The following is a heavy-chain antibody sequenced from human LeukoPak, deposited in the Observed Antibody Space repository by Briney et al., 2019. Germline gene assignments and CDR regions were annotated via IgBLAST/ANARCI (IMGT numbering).Heavy chain of an antibody. J-gene: IGHJ3*02. V-gene: IGHV1-58*02. CDR1: GFTFTSSA. Sequence: SVKVSCKASGFTFTSSAMQWVRQARGQRLEWIGWIVVGSGNTNYAQKFQERVTITRDMSTSTAYMELSSLRSEDTAVYYCAADPSVTYYYDSSGYLLDAFDIWGQGTMVTVSS. CDR3: AADPSVTYYYDSSGYLLDAFDI. D-gene: IGHD3-22*01. CDR2: IVVGSGNT.